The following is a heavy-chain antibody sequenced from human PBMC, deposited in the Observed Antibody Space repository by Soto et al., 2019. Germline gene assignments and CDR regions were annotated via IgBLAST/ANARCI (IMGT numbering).Heavy chain of an antibody. J-gene: IGHJ3*02. Sequence: PSETLSLTCTVSGGSIGDSRDCWAWIRQPPGKGLEWIATINYSGTTYYNPSLRSRVTISVDTSKDQFSLKLNSVTAADTAVYYCASYGSGSYYNVDAFDIWGQGTMVTV. CDR2: INYSGTT. CDR3: ASYGSGSYYNVDAFDI. CDR1: GGSIGDSRDC. V-gene: IGHV4-39*07. D-gene: IGHD3-10*01.